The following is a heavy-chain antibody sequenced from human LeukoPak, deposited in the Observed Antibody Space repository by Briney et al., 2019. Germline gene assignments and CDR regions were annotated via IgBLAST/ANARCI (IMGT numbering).Heavy chain of an antibody. Sequence: ASVKVSCKASGYTFTGFYIYWVRQAPGQGLEWMGWINPNSGGTNYAQKFQDRVTMTRDTSISTAYMELSSLKSDGTAVYYCARPLTTSGWYFDLWGRGTLVTVSS. V-gene: IGHV1-2*02. J-gene: IGHJ2*01. D-gene: IGHD1-14*01. CDR2: INPNSGGT. CDR1: GYTFTGFY. CDR3: ARPLTTSGWYFDL.